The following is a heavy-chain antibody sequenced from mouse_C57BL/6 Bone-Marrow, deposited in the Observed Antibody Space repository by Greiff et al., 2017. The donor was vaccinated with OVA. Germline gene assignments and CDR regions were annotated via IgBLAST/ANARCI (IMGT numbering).Heavy chain of an antibody. CDR1: GFTFSDYG. D-gene: IGHD1-1*01. CDR2: ISSGSSTI. Sequence: EVQLVESGGGLVKPGGSLKLSCAASGFTFSDYGMHWVRLAPEKGLEWVAYISSGSSTIYYADTVKGRFTISRDNAKNTLFLQMTSLRSEDTAMYYCARDYGSSYDYFDYWGQGTTLTVSS. J-gene: IGHJ2*01. V-gene: IGHV5-17*01. CDR3: ARDYGSSYDYFDY.